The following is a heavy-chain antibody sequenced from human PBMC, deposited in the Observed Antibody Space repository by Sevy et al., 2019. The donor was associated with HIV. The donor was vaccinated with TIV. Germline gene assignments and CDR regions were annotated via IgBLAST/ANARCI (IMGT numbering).Heavy chain of an antibody. D-gene: IGHD2-21*01. J-gene: IGHJ4*02. V-gene: IGHV4-59*01. CDR1: GGSISSYY. Sequence: SETLSLTCTVSGGSISSYYWSWIRQPPGKGLEWIGYIYYSGSTNYNPSLKSRVTISVDTSKNQFSLKLSSVTAADTXXYXCASLLTSFDYWGQGTLVTVSS. CDR3: ASLLTSFDY. CDR2: IYYSGST.